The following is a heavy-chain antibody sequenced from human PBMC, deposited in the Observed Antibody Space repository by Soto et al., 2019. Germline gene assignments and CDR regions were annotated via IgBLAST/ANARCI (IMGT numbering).Heavy chain of an antibody. Sequence: QVQLQESGPGLVKPSETLSLTCTVSGGSISSYYWSWIRQPPGKGLEWIGYIYYSGSTNYNPSLNSRLPLPVDTPKNQFSLKLSSVTAADTAVYYGASLIYGSGSWFDPWGQGTLVTVSS. D-gene: IGHD3-10*01. J-gene: IGHJ5*02. CDR1: GGSISSYY. CDR3: ASLIYGSGSWFDP. CDR2: IYYSGST. V-gene: IGHV4-59*08.